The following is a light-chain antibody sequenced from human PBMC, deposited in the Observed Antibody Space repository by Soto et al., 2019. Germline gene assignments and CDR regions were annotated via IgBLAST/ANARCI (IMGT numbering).Light chain of an antibody. CDR3: SSYTSSSTYV. CDR2: DVS. V-gene: IGLV2-14*01. Sequence: QSVLTQPASGSGAAGQSIGISCTGTSSDVGGYNYVSWYQQHPGKAPKLMVYDVSNRPSGVSNRFSGSKSGNTASLTISGLQAEDEADYYCSSYTSSSTYVFGTGTKVTVL. J-gene: IGLJ1*01. CDR1: SSDVGGYNY.